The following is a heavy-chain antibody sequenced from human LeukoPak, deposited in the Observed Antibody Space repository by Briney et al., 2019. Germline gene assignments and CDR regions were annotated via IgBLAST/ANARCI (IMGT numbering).Heavy chain of an antibody. Sequence: GGSLKLSCAASGFTFSGSAMHWVRQASGKGLEWVGRIRSKANSYATAYAASVKGRFTISRDDSKNTAYLQMNSLKTEDTAVYYCTTVPYYDFWSGYYIFDYWGQGTLVTVSS. D-gene: IGHD3-3*01. J-gene: IGHJ4*02. V-gene: IGHV3-73*01. CDR1: GFTFSGSA. CDR3: TTVPYYDFWSGYYIFDY. CDR2: IRSKANSYAT.